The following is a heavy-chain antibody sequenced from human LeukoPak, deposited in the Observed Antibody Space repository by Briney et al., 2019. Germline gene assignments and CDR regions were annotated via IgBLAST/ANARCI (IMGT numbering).Heavy chain of an antibody. CDR3: AREALLWFGEFNWFDP. CDR1: GGSFSGYY. CDR2: INHSGST. D-gene: IGHD3-10*01. J-gene: IGHJ5*02. Sequence: PSETLSLTCAVYGGSFSGYYCSWIRQPPGKGLEWIGEINHSGSTNYNPSLKSRVTISVDTSKNQFSLKLSSVTAADTAVYYCAREALLWFGEFNWFDPWGQGTLVTVSS. V-gene: IGHV4-34*01.